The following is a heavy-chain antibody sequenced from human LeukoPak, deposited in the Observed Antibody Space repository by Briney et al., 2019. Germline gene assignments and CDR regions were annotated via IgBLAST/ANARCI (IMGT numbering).Heavy chain of an antibody. CDR2: ISSSSSYI. D-gene: IGHD3-3*01. CDR3: ARGTFGVVILGDFDY. Sequence: GGSLRLSCAASGFTFSSYSMNWVRQAPGKGLEWVSSISSSSSYIYYADSVKGRFTISRDNAKNSLYLQMNSLRAEDTAVYYCARGTFGVVILGDFDYWGQGTLVTVSS. J-gene: IGHJ4*02. CDR1: GFTFSSYS. V-gene: IGHV3-21*01.